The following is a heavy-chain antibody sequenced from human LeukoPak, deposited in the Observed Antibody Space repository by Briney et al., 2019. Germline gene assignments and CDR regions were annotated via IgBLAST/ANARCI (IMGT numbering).Heavy chain of an antibody. D-gene: IGHD3-10*01. V-gene: IGHV4-4*02. J-gene: IGHJ4*02. Sequence: SETLSLTCAVSGGSISSNHWWTWVRQPPGKGLEWIGEIYHSGSTNQNPSLKCRLTISVDKCKNQFSLKLSSVTAADTAVYYCASWPVGSGSKVDCWGQGTLVTVSS. CDR1: GGSISSNHW. CDR3: ASWPVGSGSKVDC. CDR2: IYHSGST.